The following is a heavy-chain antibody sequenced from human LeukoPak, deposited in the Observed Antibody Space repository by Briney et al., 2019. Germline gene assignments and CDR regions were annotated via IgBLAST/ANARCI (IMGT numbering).Heavy chain of an antibody. CDR3: ARTDDYGDYKSAFDI. J-gene: IGHJ3*02. D-gene: IGHD4-17*01. CDR1: GFTFDDYA. V-gene: IGHV3-9*01. CDR2: ISWNSGSI. Sequence: GESLRLSCAASGFTFDDYAMHWVRQAPGKGLEWVSGISWNSGSIGYADSVKGRFTISRDNAKNSLYLQMNSLRAEDTALYYCARTDDYGDYKSAFDIWGQGTMVTVSS.